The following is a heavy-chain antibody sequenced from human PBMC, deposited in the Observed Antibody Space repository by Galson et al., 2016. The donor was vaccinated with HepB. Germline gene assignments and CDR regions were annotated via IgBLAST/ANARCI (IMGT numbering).Heavy chain of an antibody. CDR2: ISDSANSI. CDR3: ARARSSGAINWFDP. V-gene: IGHV3-48*02. CDR1: GFTFSSYS. D-gene: IGHD6-25*01. J-gene: IGHJ5*02. Sequence: SLRLSCAASGFTFSSYSMNWVRQAPGKGLEWISYISDSANSIYYADSVKGRFTISRDNAKNSLYLQMSSLRDEDTAVYYCARARSSGAINWFDPWGQGTLVTVSS.